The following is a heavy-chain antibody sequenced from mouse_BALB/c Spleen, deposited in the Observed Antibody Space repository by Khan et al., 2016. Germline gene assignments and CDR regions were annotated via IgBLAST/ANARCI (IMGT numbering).Heavy chain of an antibody. CDR2: INPDSSTI. J-gene: IGHJ2*01. D-gene: IGHD4-1*01. V-gene: IGHV4-1*02. CDR1: GFDFSRYW. CDR3: PRNWDVGFDY. Sequence: EVKLLESGGGLVQPGGSLKLSCTTSGFDFSRYWMSWVRQAPGRGLEWIGEINPDSSTINYTPSLKDKFIISRDNTKNTLYLQMSKVRSEDTALYYCPRNWDVGFDYWGQGTTLTVSS.